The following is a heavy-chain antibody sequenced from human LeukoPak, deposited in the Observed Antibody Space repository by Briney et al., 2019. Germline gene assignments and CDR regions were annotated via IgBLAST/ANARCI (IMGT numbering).Heavy chain of an antibody. CDR1: GFTVSSSY. V-gene: IGHV3-53*01. CDR3: AHRKATSWAHDY. Sequence: GGSLRLSCTASGFTVSSSYMSWVRQAPGKGLEWVSVIYRGGSGSTYYADSVKGRFTISRDNSKHTLNLQMNSLRAEDTAVYYCAHRKATSWAHDYWGQGTLVTVSS. CDR2: IYRGGSGST. D-gene: IGHD2-2*01. J-gene: IGHJ4*02.